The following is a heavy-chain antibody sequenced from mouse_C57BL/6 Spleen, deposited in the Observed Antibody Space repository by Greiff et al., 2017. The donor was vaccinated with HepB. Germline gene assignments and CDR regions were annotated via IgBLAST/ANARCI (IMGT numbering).Heavy chain of an antibody. Sequence: VQLQQPGAELVRPGSSVKLSCKASGYTFTSYWMDWVKQRPGQGLEWIGNIYPSDSETHYNQKFKDKATLTVDKSSSTAYMQLSSLTSEDSAVYYCARSPCYGSSLAWFAYWGQGTLVTVSA. CDR2: IYPSDSET. D-gene: IGHD1-1*01. CDR1: GYTFTSYW. V-gene: IGHV1-61*01. CDR3: ARSPCYGSSLAWFAY. J-gene: IGHJ3*01.